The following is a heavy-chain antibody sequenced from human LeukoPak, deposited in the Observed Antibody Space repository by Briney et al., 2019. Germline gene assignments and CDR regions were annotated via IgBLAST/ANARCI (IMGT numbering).Heavy chain of an antibody. CDR1: GGSITRHY. Sequence: SETLSLTCTVSGGSITRHYWSWIRQPPGKGLEWIAYVLDSVRTKDNPSLRSRLTLSADTSKNQFSLRLSSVTAADTAVYYCATLKCGSICGYFDFWGQGIKVTVSS. CDR2: VLDSVRT. D-gene: IGHD5-18*01. J-gene: IGHJ4*02. V-gene: IGHV4-59*11. CDR3: ATLKCGSICGYFDF.